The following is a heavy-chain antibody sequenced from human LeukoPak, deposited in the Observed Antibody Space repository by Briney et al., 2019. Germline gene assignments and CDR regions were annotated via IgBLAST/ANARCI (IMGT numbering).Heavy chain of an antibody. CDR1: GFTFDDYV. J-gene: IGHJ5*02. Sequence: GRSLRLSCAASGFTFDDYVMHWVRQAPGKGLEWVSSISSSSSYIYYADSVKGRFTISRDNAKNSLYLQMNSLRAEDTAVYYCAREVVRGVNWFDPWGQGTLVTVSS. D-gene: IGHD3-10*01. V-gene: IGHV3-21*01. CDR2: ISSSSSYI. CDR3: AREVVRGVNWFDP.